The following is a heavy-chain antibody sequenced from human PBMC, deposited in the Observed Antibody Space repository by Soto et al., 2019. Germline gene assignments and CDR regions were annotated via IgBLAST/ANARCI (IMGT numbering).Heavy chain of an antibody. D-gene: IGHD6-19*01. CDR3: AREKVAVAGPYGMDV. V-gene: IGHV3-30*01. Sequence: XTISRDNSKNTLYLQMNSLRAEDTAVYYCAREKVAVAGPYGMDVWGQGTTVTVSS. J-gene: IGHJ6*02.